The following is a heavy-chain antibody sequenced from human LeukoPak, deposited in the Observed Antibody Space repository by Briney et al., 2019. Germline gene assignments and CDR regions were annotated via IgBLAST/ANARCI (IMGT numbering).Heavy chain of an antibody. Sequence: TGGSLRLSCAASGFNFNMYWMYWVPQVPGRGLVWVTRNDIDGGSTIYADSVKGRFTISRDNGKNTLYLQMNSLRAEDTAVYYCARVLAPINCSGGSCYYYYYGMDVWGQGTTVTVSS. D-gene: IGHD2-15*01. CDR3: ARVLAPINCSGGSCYYYYYGMDV. CDR1: GFNFNMYW. J-gene: IGHJ6*02. V-gene: IGHV3-74*01. CDR2: NDIDGGST.